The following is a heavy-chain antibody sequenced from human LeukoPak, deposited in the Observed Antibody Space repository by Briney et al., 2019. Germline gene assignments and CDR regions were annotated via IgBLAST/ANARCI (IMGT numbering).Heavy chain of an antibody. CDR2: IYHSGST. J-gene: IGHJ4*02. CDR1: GFTFSSFA. Sequence: LRLSCAASGFTFSSFAMSWIRQPPGKGLEWIGYIYHSGSTYYNPSLKSRVTISVDRSKNQFSLKLSSVTAADTAVYYCARAPRFEYSSSPHYFDYWGQGTLVTVSS. V-gene: IGHV4-30-2*01. CDR3: ARAPRFEYSSSPHYFDY. D-gene: IGHD6-6*01.